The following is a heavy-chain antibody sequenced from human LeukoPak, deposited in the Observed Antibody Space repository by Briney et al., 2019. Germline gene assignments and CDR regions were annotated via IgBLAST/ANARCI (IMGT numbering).Heavy chain of an antibody. CDR2: IKQDASER. D-gene: IGHD1-26*01. J-gene: IGHJ4*02. Sequence: GGSLRLSCAASGFTFCSYWMTWVRQAPGKGLEWVANIKQDASERYYVNSVKGRFTISRDNAKNPLYLQMNSLRAEDTAVYYCTTPTVGACFFDWWGQGTLVTVSS. CDR1: GFTFCSYW. CDR3: TTPTVGACFFDW. V-gene: IGHV3-7*01.